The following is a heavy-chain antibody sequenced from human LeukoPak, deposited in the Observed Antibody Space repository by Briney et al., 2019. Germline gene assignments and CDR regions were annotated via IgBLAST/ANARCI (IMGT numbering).Heavy chain of an antibody. CDR2: IWYDGSNK. CDR3: ARSPQLKQPWLDP. Sequence: PGGSLRLSCAASGFTFSDYYMSWIRQAPGKGLEWVAVIWYDGSNKYYADSVKGRFTMSRDSSRNTLTLYLQINSLRTEDTAVYYCARSPQLKQPWLDPWGQGTLVTVSS. J-gene: IGHJ5*02. CDR1: GFTFSDYY. D-gene: IGHD1-1*01. V-gene: IGHV3-33*08.